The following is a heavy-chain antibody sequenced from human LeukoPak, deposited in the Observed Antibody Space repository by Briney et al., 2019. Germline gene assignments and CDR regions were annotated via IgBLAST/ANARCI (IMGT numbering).Heavy chain of an antibody. CDR3: ARVADSSSWYTIKPFDP. V-gene: IGHV3-7*01. D-gene: IGHD6-13*01. Sequence: GGSLRLSCAASDFTFSSLWMNWVRQAPGKGLEWVANIKPDGSEKYYEDSVKGRFTISRDNAKNSLFLQMNSLRVEDTAVYYCARVADSSSWYTIKPFDPWGQGTLVTVSS. CDR2: IKPDGSEK. CDR1: DFTFSSLW. J-gene: IGHJ5*02.